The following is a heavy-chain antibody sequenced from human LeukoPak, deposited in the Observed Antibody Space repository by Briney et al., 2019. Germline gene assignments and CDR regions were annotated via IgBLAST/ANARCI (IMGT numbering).Heavy chain of an antibody. J-gene: IGHJ6*02. CDR3: ARDLFGDSSAYYYAYYYGMDV. V-gene: IGHV1-2*02. CDR2: INPNSGGT. CDR1: GYTFTGYY. D-gene: IGHD3-22*01. Sequence: ASVKVSCKASGYTFTGYYMHWVRQAPGQGLEWMGWINPNSGGTNYAQKFQGRVTMTRDTSISTAYMELSRLRSDDTAVYYCARDLFGDSSAYYYAYYYGMDVWGQGTTVTVSS.